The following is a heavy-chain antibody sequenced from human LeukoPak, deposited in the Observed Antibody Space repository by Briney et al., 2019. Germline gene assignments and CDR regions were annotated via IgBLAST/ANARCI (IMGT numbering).Heavy chain of an antibody. V-gene: IGHV4-34*01. CDR1: GGSFSGYY. Sequence: SETLSLTCAVYGGSFSGYYWSWIRQPPGKGLEWIGEINHSGSTNYNPSLKSRVTISVDTSKNQFSLKLSSVTAADTAVYYCAGIGGIVLFDPWGQGTLVTVSS. CDR3: AGIGGIVLFDP. D-gene: IGHD2-15*01. CDR2: INHSGST. J-gene: IGHJ5*02.